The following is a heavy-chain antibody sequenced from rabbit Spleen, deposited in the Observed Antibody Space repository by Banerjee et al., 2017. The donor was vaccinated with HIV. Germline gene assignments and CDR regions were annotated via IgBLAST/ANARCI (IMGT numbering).Heavy chain of an antibody. V-gene: IGHV1S40*01. J-gene: IGHJ4*01. Sequence: QSLEESGGDLVKPGASLALTCTASGFSFSSSYWICWVRQAPGKGLECIACIYGGSSGSTYYASWAKGRFTISKTSSTTVTLQMTSLTAADTATYFCARGSAAMTMMITGFYFNLWGPGTLVTVS. CDR2: IYGGSSGST. CDR1: GFSFSSSYW. CDR3: ARGSAAMTMMITGFYFNL. D-gene: IGHD2-1*01.